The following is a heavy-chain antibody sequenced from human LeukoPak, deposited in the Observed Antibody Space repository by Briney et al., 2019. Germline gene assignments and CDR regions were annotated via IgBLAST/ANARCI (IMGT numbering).Heavy chain of an antibody. CDR1: GYSISSGYY. V-gene: IGHV4-38-2*02. J-gene: IGHJ4*02. D-gene: IGHD3/OR15-3a*01. CDR2: IYYSGNT. Sequence: SETLSLTCTVSGYSISSGYYWVWIRQPPGKGLEWIGSIYYSGNTYYNASLKSQVSISIDTSKNQFSLRLTSVTAADTAVYYCARQTGSGLFILPGGQGTLVTVSS. CDR3: ARQTGSGLFILP.